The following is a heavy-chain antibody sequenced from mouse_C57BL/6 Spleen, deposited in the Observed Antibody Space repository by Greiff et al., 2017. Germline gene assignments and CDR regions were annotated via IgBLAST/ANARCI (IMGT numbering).Heavy chain of an antibody. CDR1: GYAFSSYW. Sequence: VQLQQSGAELVKPGASVKISCKASGYAFSSYWMNWVKQRPGKGLEWIGQIYPGDGDTNSNGKFKGKATLTADKSSSPAYRQLSSLTSEDSAVYFCARRDYYGSSPLFDYWGQGTTLTVSS. CDR3: ARRDYYGSSPLFDY. J-gene: IGHJ2*01. V-gene: IGHV1-80*01. CDR2: IYPGDGDT. D-gene: IGHD1-1*01.